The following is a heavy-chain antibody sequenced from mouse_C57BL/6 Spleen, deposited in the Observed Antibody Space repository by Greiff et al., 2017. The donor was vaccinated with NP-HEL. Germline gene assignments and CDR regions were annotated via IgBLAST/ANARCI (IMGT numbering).Heavy chain of an antibody. CDR2: ISYDGSN. Sequence: DVKLQESGPGLVKPSQSLSLTCSVTGYSITSGYYWNWIRQFPGNKLEWMGYISYDGSNNYNPSLKNRISITRDTSKNQFFLKLNSVTTEDTATYYCARVGTGTEDYWGQGTTLTVSS. CDR3: ARVGTGTEDY. D-gene: IGHD4-1*01. CDR1: GYSITSGYY. V-gene: IGHV3-6*01. J-gene: IGHJ2*01.